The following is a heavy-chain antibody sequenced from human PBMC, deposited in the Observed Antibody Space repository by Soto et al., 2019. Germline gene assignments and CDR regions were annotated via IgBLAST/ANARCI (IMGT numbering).Heavy chain of an antibody. D-gene: IGHD6-6*01. CDR3: AMDGVTGSSAGDY. CDR1: GYTFTGYY. Sequence: ASVKASCKASGYTFTGYYMHWVRQAPGQGLEWMGWINPNSGGTNYAQKFQGRVTMTRDTSISTAYMELSRLRSDDTAVYYCAMDGVTGSSAGDYWGQGTLVTVSS. J-gene: IGHJ4*02. V-gene: IGHV1-2*02. CDR2: INPNSGGT.